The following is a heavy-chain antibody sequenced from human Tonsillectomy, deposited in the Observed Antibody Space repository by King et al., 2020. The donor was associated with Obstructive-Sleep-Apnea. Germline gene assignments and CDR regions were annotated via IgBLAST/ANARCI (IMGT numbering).Heavy chain of an antibody. CDR1: GFTFNNAW. J-gene: IGHJ5*02. Sequence: VQLVESGGGLVKPGGSLRLSCAASGFTFNNAWMSWVRQAPGKGLEWVGRIKSKTDGGTTDYAAPVKGRFTISRDDSKNTLYLQMNSLKSEDTAVYYCTADALYSSGGNWFDPWGQGTLVTVSS. CDR2: IKSKTDGGTT. D-gene: IGHD6-25*01. V-gene: IGHV3-15*01. CDR3: TADALYSSGGNWFDP.